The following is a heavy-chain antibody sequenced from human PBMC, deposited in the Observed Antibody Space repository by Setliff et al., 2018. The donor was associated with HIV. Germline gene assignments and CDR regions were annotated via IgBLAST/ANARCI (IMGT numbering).Heavy chain of an antibody. Sequence: ASVKVSCKASGYTFTSYYMHWVRQAPGQGLEWMGGFDPEDGETIYAEKFQGRVTMTEDTSTDTAYMELSSLRSEDTAMYYCATIRAYYYDSSGQEYFQYWGHGTLVTV. D-gene: IGHD3-22*01. V-gene: IGHV1-24*01. CDR3: ATIRAYYYDSSGQEYFQY. CDR2: FDPEDGET. J-gene: IGHJ1*01. CDR1: GYTFTSYY.